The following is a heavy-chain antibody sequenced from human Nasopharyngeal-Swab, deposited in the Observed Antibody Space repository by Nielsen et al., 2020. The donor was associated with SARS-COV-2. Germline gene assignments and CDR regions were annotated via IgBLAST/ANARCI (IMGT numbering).Heavy chain of an antibody. D-gene: IGHD5-24*01. CDR2: TNHNERT. J-gene: IGHJ6*02. V-gene: IGHV4-34*01. Sequence: SETLPLTCSVSGGSFNGFYWNWIRQAPGKGLEWIGETNHNERTNYNPSLKSRIAMLVDTSNNQVSLKVSSVSAGDTAVYYCARAGRVGDAYTGLDVWGQGTTVTVSS. CDR1: GGSFNGFY. CDR3: ARAGRVGDAYTGLDV.